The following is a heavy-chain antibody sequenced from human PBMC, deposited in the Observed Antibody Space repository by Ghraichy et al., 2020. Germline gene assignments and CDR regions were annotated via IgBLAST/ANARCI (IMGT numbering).Heavy chain of an antibody. J-gene: IGHJ6*02. CDR3: ARASSVVRFYYYDGMDV. D-gene: IGHD4-23*01. CDR2: ITSSSRTK. Sequence: GGSLRLSCVGSGFTFSGYNMNWVRQSPGKGLEWVSYITSSSRTKFYADPVKGLFTTSSNHDQNSLYLQMNVIRDEETAIYYCARASSVVRFYYYDGMDVWGQGTTVTVSS. CDR1: GFTFSGYN. V-gene: IGHV3-48*02.